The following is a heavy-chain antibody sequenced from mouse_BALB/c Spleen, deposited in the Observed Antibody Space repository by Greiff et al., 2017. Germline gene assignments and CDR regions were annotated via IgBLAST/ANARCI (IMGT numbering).Heavy chain of an antibody. D-gene: IGHD2-1*01. J-gene: IGHJ3*01. CDR1: GFTFSDYY. Sequence: DVKLVESGGGLVKPGGSLKLSCAASGFTFSDYYMYWVRQTPEKRLEWVATISDGGSYTYYPDSVKGRFTISRDNAKNNLYLQMSSLKSEDTAMYYCARDKDGNSEAWFAYWGQGTLVTVSA. V-gene: IGHV5-4*02. CDR3: ARDKDGNSEAWFAY. CDR2: ISDGGSYT.